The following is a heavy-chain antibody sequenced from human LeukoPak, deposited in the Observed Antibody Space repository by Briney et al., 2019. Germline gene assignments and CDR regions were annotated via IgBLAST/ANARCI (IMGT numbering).Heavy chain of an antibody. CDR2: INPSGGST. Sequence: ASVRVSCKASGYTFTSYYMHWVRQAPGQGLEWMGIINPSGGSTSYAQEFQGRVTMTRDTSTSTVYMELSSLRSEDTAVYYCARERLRFLEWLFNTRNWFDPWGQGTLVTVSS. CDR1: GYTFTSYY. CDR3: ARERLRFLEWLFNTRNWFDP. D-gene: IGHD3-3*01. V-gene: IGHV1-46*01. J-gene: IGHJ5*02.